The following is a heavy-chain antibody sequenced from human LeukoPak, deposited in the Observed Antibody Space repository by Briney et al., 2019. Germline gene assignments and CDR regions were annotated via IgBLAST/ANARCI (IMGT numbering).Heavy chain of an antibody. V-gene: IGHV4-31*03. Sequence: SETLSLTCTVSGGSIGSNNYYWGWIRQHPGKGLEWIGYIYYSGSTYYNPSLKSRVTISVDTSKNQFSLKLSSVTAADTAVYYCARKSGSYPLDYWGQGTLVTVSS. CDR1: GGSIGSNNYY. D-gene: IGHD1-26*01. CDR3: ARKSGSYPLDY. J-gene: IGHJ4*02. CDR2: IYYSGST.